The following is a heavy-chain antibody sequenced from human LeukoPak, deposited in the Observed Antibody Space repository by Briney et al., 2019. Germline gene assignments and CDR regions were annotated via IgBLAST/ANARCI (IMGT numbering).Heavy chain of an antibody. V-gene: IGHV3-72*01. D-gene: IGHD1-26*01. CDR2: SGDKANSYIT. CDR3: ARGFLVGTRGLGY. CDR1: GFIFSDYY. J-gene: IGHJ4*02. Sequence: GGSLRLSCTVSGFIFSDYYMDWVRQAPGKGLEWVGRSGDKANSYITRYAASVKGRFTISRDDSKKSLYLQMNSLKTEDTAVYYCARGFLVGTRGLGYWGQGTLVTVSS.